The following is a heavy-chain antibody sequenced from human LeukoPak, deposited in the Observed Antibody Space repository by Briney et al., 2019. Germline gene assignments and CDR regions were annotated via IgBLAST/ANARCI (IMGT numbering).Heavy chain of an antibody. D-gene: IGHD2-21*02. Sequence: PSETLSLTCAVYGGSFSGYYWSWIRQPPGKGLEWIGEINHSGSTNYNPSLKSRFTISVDTSKNQFSLKLSSVTAADTAVYYPVVTASNAFDIWGQGTMVTVSS. J-gene: IGHJ3*02. CDR1: GGSFSGYY. V-gene: IGHV4-34*01. CDR3: VVTASNAFDI. CDR2: INHSGST.